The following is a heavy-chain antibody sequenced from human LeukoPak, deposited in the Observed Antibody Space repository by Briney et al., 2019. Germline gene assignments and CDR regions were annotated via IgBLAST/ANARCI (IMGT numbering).Heavy chain of an antibody. J-gene: IGHJ2*01. CDR1: GFTFYNYG. CDR3: AKGGGISYNPLDL. D-gene: IGHD1-26*01. CDR2: ISPDGYG. Sequence: GRSLRLSCAASGFTFYNYGIHWVRQAPGKGLEWLAVISPDGYGHYADSVKGRFTVSRDNYKNTLFLQMNSLRSDDSAIYYCAKGGGISYNPLDLWGRGTLVTVSS. V-gene: IGHV3-30*18.